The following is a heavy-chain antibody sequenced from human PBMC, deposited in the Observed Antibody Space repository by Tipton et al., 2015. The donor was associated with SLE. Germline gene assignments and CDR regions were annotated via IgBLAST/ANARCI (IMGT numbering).Heavy chain of an antibody. CDR2: SYYSGST. J-gene: IGHJ2*01. CDR1: GGSISSGDYY. Sequence: TLSLTCTVSGGSISSGDYYWSWIRQPPGKGLEWNGYSYYSGSTYYNPSLKSRVTISVDTSKNQFSLKLSSVTAADTAVYYCARGPSGVGKGSLYWYFELWASGTRITVAS. D-gene: IGHD3-10*01. CDR3: ARGPSGVGKGSLYWYFEL. V-gene: IGHV4-30-4*01.